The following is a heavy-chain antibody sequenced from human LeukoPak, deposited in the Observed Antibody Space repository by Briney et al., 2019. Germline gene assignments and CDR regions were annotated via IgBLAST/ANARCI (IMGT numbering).Heavy chain of an antibody. D-gene: IGHD3-22*01. CDR1: GGTFRTYV. J-gene: IGHJ4*02. CDR3: ATDRSNHDNFDS. CDR2: ISPIFNAA. Sequence: SVKVSCKASGGTFRTYVFSWVRQDPGQGLEWMEGISPIFNAANYAQKFKGRVTITADEGTNTVYMEMSSLTSEDTAVYYCATDRSNHDNFDSWGQGTLVTVSS. V-gene: IGHV1-69*13.